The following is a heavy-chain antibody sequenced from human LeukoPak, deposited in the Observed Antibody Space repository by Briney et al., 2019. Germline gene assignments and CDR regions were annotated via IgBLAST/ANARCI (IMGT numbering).Heavy chain of an antibody. D-gene: IGHD6-19*01. Sequence: SETLSLTCNVSGGSISGFYWSWIRQPPGKGLEWIGYIYYSGITTYNPSLKSRVTMSVDTSETRFSLKLTSVTAADTAVYYCARCGYNSGWYNSDYWGQGTLVTVSS. J-gene: IGHJ4*02. CDR2: IYYSGIT. V-gene: IGHV4-59*08. CDR1: GGSISGFY. CDR3: ARCGYNSGWYNSDY.